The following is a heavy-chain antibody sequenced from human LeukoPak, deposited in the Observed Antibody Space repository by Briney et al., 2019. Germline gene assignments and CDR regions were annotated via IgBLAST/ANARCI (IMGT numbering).Heavy chain of an antibody. J-gene: IGHJ4*02. CDR2: IIPIFGTA. D-gene: IGHD5-18*01. Sequence: ASVKVSCKASGGTFSSYAISWVRQAPGQGLEWMGGIIPIFGTANYAQKFQGRVTITADESTSTAYMELSSLRSEDTAVYYCARTMTAMVILEGGYFDYWGQGTLVTVSS. V-gene: IGHV1-69*13. CDR1: GGTFSSYA. CDR3: ARTMTAMVILEGGYFDY.